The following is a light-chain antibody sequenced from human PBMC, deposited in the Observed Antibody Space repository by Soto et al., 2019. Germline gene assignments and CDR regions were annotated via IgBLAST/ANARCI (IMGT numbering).Light chain of an antibody. CDR3: QQCNDWPLT. CDR1: QNVGID. CDR2: GTS. J-gene: IGKJ4*01. V-gene: IGKV3-15*01. Sequence: EIVMTQAPATLSVSPGERDTLSCRASQNVGIDLAWFQQKPGQAPRLLIYGTSIRATGIPARFSASGSGTEFTLTINSLQSEDFAVYYCQQCNDWPLTFGGGTNVEIK.